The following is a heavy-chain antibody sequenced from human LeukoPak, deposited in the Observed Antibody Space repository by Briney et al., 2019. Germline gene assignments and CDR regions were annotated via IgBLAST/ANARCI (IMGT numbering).Heavy chain of an antibody. D-gene: IGHD3-16*02. Sequence: SETLSLTCTVSGGSISSGSYYWSWIRQPAGKGLEWIGRIYTSGSTNYNPSLKSRVTISVDTSKNQFSLKLSSVTAADTAVYYCARVSDYVWGSYRSDIWGQGTMVTVS. CDR1: GGSISSGSYY. CDR3: ARVSDYVWGSYRSDI. J-gene: IGHJ3*02. V-gene: IGHV4-61*02. CDR2: IYTSGST.